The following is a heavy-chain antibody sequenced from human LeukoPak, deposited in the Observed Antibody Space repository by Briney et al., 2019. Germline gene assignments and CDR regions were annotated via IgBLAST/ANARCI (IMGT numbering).Heavy chain of an antibody. Sequence: GGSLRLSCAASGFTFSSYGMNWVRQAPGKGLEWVSYISSSSSTIYYADSVKGRFTISRDNSKNSLYLQMNSLRDEDTAVYYCARLEEMEPIDFDYGGQGTLVTVSS. V-gene: IGHV3-48*02. CDR2: ISSSSSTI. D-gene: IGHD5-24*01. CDR1: GFTFSSYG. J-gene: IGHJ4*02. CDR3: ARLEEMEPIDFDY.